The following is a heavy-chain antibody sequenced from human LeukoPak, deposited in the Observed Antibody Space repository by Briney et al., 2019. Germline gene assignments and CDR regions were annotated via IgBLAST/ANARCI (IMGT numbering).Heavy chain of an antibody. Sequence: PGGSLRLSCAASGFTFSSYAMSWVRQAPGKGLEWVSAISGSGGSTYYADSVKGRFTIFRDNSKNTLYLQMNSLRAEDTAVYYCAKDLSYYGSGSTFDCWGQGTLVTVSS. J-gene: IGHJ4*02. CDR3: AKDLSYYGSGSTFDC. D-gene: IGHD3-10*01. V-gene: IGHV3-23*01. CDR1: GFTFSSYA. CDR2: ISGSGGST.